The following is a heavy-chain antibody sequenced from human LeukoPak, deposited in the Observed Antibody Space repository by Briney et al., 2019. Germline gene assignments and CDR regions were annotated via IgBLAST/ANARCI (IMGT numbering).Heavy chain of an antibody. J-gene: IGHJ4*02. D-gene: IGHD1/OR15-1a*01. CDR1: GFTFSSYA. CDR2: ISYDGSNK. Sequence: GGSLRLSCAASGFTFSSYAMHWVRQAPGKGLEWVAVISYDGSNKYYADSVKGRFTISRDNSKNTLYLQMSSLRAEDTAVYYCVKDRTGGYWGQGTLVTVSS. V-gene: IGHV3-30*14. CDR3: VKDRTGGY.